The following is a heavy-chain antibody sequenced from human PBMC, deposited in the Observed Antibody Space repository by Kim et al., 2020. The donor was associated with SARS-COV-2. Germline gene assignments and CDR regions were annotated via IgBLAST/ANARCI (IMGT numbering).Heavy chain of an antibody. CDR3: ARHGTAMAPVDY. J-gene: IGHJ4*02. Sequence: GESLKISCKGSGYSFTSYWISWVRQMPGKGLEWMGRIDPSDSYTNYSPSFQGHVTISADKSISTAYLQWSSLKASDTAMYYCARHGTAMAPVDYWGQGTLVTVSS. CDR1: GYSFTSYW. D-gene: IGHD5-18*01. CDR2: IDPSDSYT. V-gene: IGHV5-10-1*01.